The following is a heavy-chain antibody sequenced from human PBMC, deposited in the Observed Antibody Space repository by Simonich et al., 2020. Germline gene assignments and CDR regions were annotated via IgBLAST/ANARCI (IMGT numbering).Heavy chain of an antibody. Sequence: QVQLVQSGAEVKKPGASVKVSCKASGYTFTSYGISWVRQAPGQGLEWMEWLSAYNGKPNYTQKLQGRVTMTTDTSTSTAYMELRSLRSDDTAVYYCARASRGTWWYYYFDYWGQGTLVTVSS. CDR1: GYTFTSYG. CDR3: ARASRGTWWYYYFDY. J-gene: IGHJ4*02. D-gene: IGHD2-15*01. V-gene: IGHV1-18*01. CDR2: LSAYNGKP.